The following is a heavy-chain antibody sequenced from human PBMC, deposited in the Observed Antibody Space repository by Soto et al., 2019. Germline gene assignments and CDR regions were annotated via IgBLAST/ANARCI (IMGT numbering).Heavy chain of an antibody. CDR1: GYSFTSYW. CDR2: IDPSDSYT. CDR3: ARGYYYDSSGYYYYYGMDV. J-gene: IGHJ6*02. V-gene: IGHV5-10-1*01. Sequence: GESLKISCKGSGYSFTSYWLSWVRQMPGKGLEWMGRIDPSDSYTNYSPSFQAHVTISADKSISTAYRQWSSLKASDTAMYYCARGYYYDSSGYYYYYGMDVWGQGTTVT. D-gene: IGHD3-22*01.